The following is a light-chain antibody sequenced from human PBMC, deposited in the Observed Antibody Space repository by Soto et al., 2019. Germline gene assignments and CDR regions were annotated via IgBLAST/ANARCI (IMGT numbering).Light chain of an antibody. CDR1: IPAMGRAF. Sequence: QSVLTQPPPVPAPPGQTITIPGSGSIPAMGRAFVSWYQQLPGTAPKLLLYDNYKRPSGIPGRFSGSKSGTSATLDITGLQLGDEAHYYCGAWDSGLRTYVFGSGTKLTVL. V-gene: IGLV1-51*01. CDR3: GAWDSGLRTYV. CDR2: DNY. J-gene: IGLJ1*01.